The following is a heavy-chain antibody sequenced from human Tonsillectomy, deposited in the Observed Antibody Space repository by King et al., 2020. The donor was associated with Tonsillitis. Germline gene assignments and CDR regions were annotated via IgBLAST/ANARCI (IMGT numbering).Heavy chain of an antibody. CDR1: GGSISSSSYY. V-gene: IGHV4-39*07. CDR3: ARTITGYDAFDI. CDR2: LYYSGSP. D-gene: IGHD1-20*01. Sequence: QLQESGPGLVKPSETLSLTCTVSGGSISSSSYYWGWIRQPPGKGLEWIGSLYYSGSPYYNPSLKSRVTILLGTSKNQFSLKLTSVTAADTAVYYCARTITGYDAFDIWGQGTMVTVSS. J-gene: IGHJ3*02.